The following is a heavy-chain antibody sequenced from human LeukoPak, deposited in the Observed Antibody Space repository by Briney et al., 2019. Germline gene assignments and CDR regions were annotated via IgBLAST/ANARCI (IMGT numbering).Heavy chain of an antibody. J-gene: IGHJ4*02. Sequence: GASVKVSCKASGYTFTSYYMQWVRQAPGQGLERMGIINPSGGSTSYAQKFQGRVTMTRDTSTSTVYMELGSLRSEDTAVYYCASSIRDSSSWYGGDSSGPGDYWGQGTLVTVSS. CDR3: ASSIRDSSSWYGGDSSGPGDY. CDR1: GYTFTSYY. CDR2: INPSGGST. D-gene: IGHD6-13*01. V-gene: IGHV1-46*01.